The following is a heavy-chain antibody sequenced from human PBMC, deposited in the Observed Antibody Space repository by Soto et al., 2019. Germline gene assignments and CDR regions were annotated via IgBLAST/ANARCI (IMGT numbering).Heavy chain of an antibody. CDR3: ARDYCSSTSCYRGYYYYGMDV. J-gene: IGHJ6*02. V-gene: IGHV4-34*01. CDR2: INHSGST. D-gene: IGHD2-2*02. Sequence: SETLSLTCAVYGGSFSGYYWSWIRQPPGKGLEWIGEINHSGSTNYNPSLKSRVTMSVDTSKNQFSLKLSSVTAADTAVYYCARDYCSSTSCYRGYYYYGMDVWGQGTTVTVSS. CDR1: GGSFSGYY.